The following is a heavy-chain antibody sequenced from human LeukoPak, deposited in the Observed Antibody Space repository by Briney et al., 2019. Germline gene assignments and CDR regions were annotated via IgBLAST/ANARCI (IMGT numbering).Heavy chain of an antibody. J-gene: IGHJ4*02. Sequence: SVKVSCEASGGTFSSYAISWVRQAPGQGLEWMGGIIPIFGTANYAQKFQGRVTITADESTSTAYMELSSLRSEDTAVYYCARAKDIVVVPAAFDYWGQGTLVTVSS. CDR3: ARAKDIVVVPAAFDY. V-gene: IGHV1-69*13. CDR1: GGTFSSYA. CDR2: IIPIFGTA. D-gene: IGHD2-2*01.